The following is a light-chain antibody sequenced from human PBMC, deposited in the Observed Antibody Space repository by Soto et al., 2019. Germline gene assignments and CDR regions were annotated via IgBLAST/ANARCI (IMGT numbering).Light chain of an antibody. CDR1: SSDVGGYKY. V-gene: IGLV2-14*01. CDR3: CAYTSTSSVI. CDR2: EVS. J-gene: IGLJ2*01. Sequence: QSVLTQPASVSGSPGQSITISCTGTSSDVGGYKYVSWYQQHPGKAPKLMIYEVSNRPSGVSNRFSGSKSGNTASLIISGLQAEDEGDYYCCAYTSTSSVIFGGGTQLTVL.